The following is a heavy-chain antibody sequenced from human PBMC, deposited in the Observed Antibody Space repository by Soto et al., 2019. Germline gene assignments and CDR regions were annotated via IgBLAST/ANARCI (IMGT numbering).Heavy chain of an antibody. D-gene: IGHD6-13*01. CDR2: IYYSGST. CDR3: ATGPTGIAAAGGDY. CDR1: GGSISSGGYY. V-gene: IGHV4-31*03. Sequence: NPSETLSLTCTVSGGSISSGGYYWSWIRQHPGKGLEWIGYIYYSGSTYYNPSLKSRVTISVDTSKNQFSLKLSSVTAADTAVYYCATGPTGIAAAGGDYWGQGTLVTVSS. J-gene: IGHJ4*02.